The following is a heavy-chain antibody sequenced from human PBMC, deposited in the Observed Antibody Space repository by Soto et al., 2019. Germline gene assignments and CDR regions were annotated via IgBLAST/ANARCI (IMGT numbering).Heavy chain of an antibody. Sequence: SETLSLTCTVSGGSISSYYWSWIRQPPGKGLEWIGYIYYSGSTNYNPSLKSRVTISVDTSKNQFSLKLSSVTAADTAVYYCAREGAVAGTGSYYYYGMDVWGQGTTVTVSS. CDR2: IYYSGST. J-gene: IGHJ6*02. V-gene: IGHV4-59*12. CDR3: AREGAVAGTGSYYYYGMDV. CDR1: GGSISSYY. D-gene: IGHD6-19*01.